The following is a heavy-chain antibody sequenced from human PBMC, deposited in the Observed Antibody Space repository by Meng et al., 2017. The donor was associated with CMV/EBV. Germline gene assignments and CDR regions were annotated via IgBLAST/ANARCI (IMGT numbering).Heavy chain of an antibody. CDR3: TRDAHLTTVTPNWFDP. CDR2: INPNSGDT. CDR1: GDTFTDYY. D-gene: IGHD4-17*01. V-gene: IGHV1-2*02. J-gene: IGHJ5*02. Sequence: QVQLVQSGAELRKPGALVKVSCKASGDTFTDYYMHWVRQAPGQGLEWMGCINPNSGDTNYAQKFQGRVTMTRDTSISTAYMELSRLRSDDTAVYYCTRDAHLTTVTPNWFDPWGQGTLVTVSS.